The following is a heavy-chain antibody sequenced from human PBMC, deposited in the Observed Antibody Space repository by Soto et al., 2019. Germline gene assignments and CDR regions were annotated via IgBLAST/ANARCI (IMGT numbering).Heavy chain of an antibody. V-gene: IGHV3-23*01. CDR2: ISGSGGST. Sequence: VQLLESGGGLVQPGGSLRLSCAASGFTFSSYAMSWVRQAPGKGLEGVSAISGSGGSTYYADPVKGRFTISRDNSKITLYLQMNSLRAEDTAVYYCAKDRGWRGNTCRVFDYWGQGTLVTVSS. CDR1: GFTFSSYA. J-gene: IGHJ4*02. CDR3: AKDRGWRGNTCRVFDY. D-gene: IGHD3-10*01.